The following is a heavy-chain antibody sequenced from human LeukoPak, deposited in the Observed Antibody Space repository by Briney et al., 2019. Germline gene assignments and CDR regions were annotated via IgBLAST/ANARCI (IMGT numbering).Heavy chain of an antibody. D-gene: IGHD5-12*01. CDR3: ARDASYSGFDY. CDR2: IIPIFGTA. V-gene: IGHV1-69*13. CDR1: GGTFSSYA. Sequence: ASVKVSCKASGGTFSSYAIGWVRQAPGQGLEWMGGIIPIFGTANYAQKFQGRVTITADESTNTAYMELSSLRSEDTAVYYCARDASYSGFDYWGQGTLVTVSS. J-gene: IGHJ4*02.